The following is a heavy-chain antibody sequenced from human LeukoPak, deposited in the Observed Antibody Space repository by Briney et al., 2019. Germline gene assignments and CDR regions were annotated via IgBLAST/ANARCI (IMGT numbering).Heavy chain of an antibody. D-gene: IGHD4-17*01. Sequence: SETLSLTCTVSGGSINSYYWSWIRQPPGKGLEWIGYIYYSGSTNYDPSLKSRVTISVDMSKNQFSLKLSSVTAADTAVYYCASSTETHFAYWGQGTLVTVSS. CDR1: GGSINSYY. J-gene: IGHJ4*02. CDR2: IYYSGST. V-gene: IGHV4-59*01. CDR3: ASSTETHFAY.